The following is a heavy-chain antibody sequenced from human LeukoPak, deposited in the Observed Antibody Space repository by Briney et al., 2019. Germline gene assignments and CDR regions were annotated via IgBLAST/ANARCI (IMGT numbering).Heavy chain of an antibody. CDR2: INPSGGST. Sequence: GASVKVSCKASGYTFTSYYMHWVRQAPGQGLEWMGIINPSGGSTSYAQKFQGRVTMTRDMSTSTVYMELSSLRSEDTAVYCCARDRIDADYYDSSGYYGGGSTDYWGQGTLVTVSS. CDR3: ARDRIDADYYDSSGYYGGGSTDY. J-gene: IGHJ4*02. CDR1: GYTFTSYY. V-gene: IGHV1-46*01. D-gene: IGHD3-22*01.